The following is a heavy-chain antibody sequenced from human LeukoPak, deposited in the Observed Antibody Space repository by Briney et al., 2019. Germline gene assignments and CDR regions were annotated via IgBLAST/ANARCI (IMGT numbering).Heavy chain of an antibody. D-gene: IGHD5-12*01. V-gene: IGHV1-69*06. Sequence: GASVKVSCKASGGTFSTYAVNWVRQAPGQGLEWMGGIIPLFGTANYAQKFRGRVTITADKSTSTAYMELSSLRSEDTAVYYCARSLYSGYDYYFDYWGQGTLVTVSS. CDR2: IIPLFGTA. CDR3: ARSLYSGYDYYFDY. J-gene: IGHJ4*02. CDR1: GGTFSTYA.